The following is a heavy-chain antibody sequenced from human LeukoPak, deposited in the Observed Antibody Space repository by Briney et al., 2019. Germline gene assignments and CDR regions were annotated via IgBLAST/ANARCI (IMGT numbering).Heavy chain of an antibody. CDR2: ISAYNGNT. J-gene: IGHJ4*02. CDR3: ARVRNSGFRYVNS. D-gene: IGHD5-12*01. CDR1: GYTFTNYA. V-gene: IGHV1-18*01. Sequence: ASVKVSCKASGYTFTNYAISWVRQAPGQGLEWVGWISAYNGNTNYAQKLQGRVTMTTDTSTSTAYMDLRSLRSDDTAVYYCARVRNSGFRYVNSWGQGTLVTVSS.